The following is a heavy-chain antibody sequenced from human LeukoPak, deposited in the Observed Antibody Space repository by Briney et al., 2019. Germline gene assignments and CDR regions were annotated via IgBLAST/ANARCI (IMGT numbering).Heavy chain of an antibody. CDR2: IIPIFGTA. D-gene: IGHD3-22*01. CDR3: ARGVHYYDSSGYLTYDY. J-gene: IGHJ4*02. V-gene: IGHV1-69*01. Sequence: GASVKVSCKASGSTFSSYAISWVRQAPGQGLEWMGGIIPIFGTANYAQKFQGRVTITADESTSTAYMELSSLRSEDTAVYYCARGVHYYDSSGYLTYDYWGQGTLVTVSS. CDR1: GSTFSSYA.